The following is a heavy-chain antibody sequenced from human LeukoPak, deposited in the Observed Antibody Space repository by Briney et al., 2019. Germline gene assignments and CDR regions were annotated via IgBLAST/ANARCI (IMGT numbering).Heavy chain of an antibody. CDR3: ARVSSSWYAADY. CDR1: GFTFSSYW. Sequence: GGSLRLSCAASGFTFSSYWMSWVRRAPGKGLEWVANIKQDGSEKYYVDSVKGRSTISRDNAKNSLYLQMNSLRAEDTAVYYCARVSSSWYAADYWGQGTLVTVSS. D-gene: IGHD6-13*01. J-gene: IGHJ4*02. V-gene: IGHV3-7*01. CDR2: IKQDGSEK.